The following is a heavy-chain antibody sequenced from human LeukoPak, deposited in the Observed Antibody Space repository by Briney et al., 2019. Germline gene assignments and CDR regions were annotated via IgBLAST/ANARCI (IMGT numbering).Heavy chain of an antibody. J-gene: IGHJ3*02. CDR3: ARDWSQAYYDSSGYYPGAFDI. D-gene: IGHD3-22*01. Sequence: PSETLSLTCTVSGGSISSYYWSGIRQPAGKGLEWIGRIYTSGSTNYNPSLKSRVTMPVDTSKNQFSLKLSSVTAADTAVYYCARDWSQAYYDSSGYYPGAFDIWGQGTMVTVSS. V-gene: IGHV4-4*07. CDR2: IYTSGST. CDR1: GGSISSYY.